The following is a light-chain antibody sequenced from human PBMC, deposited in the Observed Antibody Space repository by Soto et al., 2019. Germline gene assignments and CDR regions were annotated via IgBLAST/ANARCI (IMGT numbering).Light chain of an antibody. CDR1: NIGSKS. V-gene: IGLV3-21*01. CDR3: QVWESSSDQGV. CDR2: YDS. Sequence: SYELTQPPSGSVAPGKTARITCGGNNIGSKSVHWYQQKPGQAPVLVIYYDSDRPSGIPARFSASNSGNTATLTISRVEAGDEADYYCQVWESSSDQGVFGGGTKLTVL. J-gene: IGLJ2*01.